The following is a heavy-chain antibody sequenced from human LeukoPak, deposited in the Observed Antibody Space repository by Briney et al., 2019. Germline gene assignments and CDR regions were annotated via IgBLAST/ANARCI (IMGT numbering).Heavy chain of an antibody. D-gene: IGHD5-18*01. CDR3: ARDGEYSYGYNTP. Sequence: GGSLRLSCAASGFTFSSYSMNWVRQAPGKGLEWVSSISSSSSYIYYADSVKGRFTISRDNAKNSLYLQMNSLRAEDTAVYYCARDGEYSYGYNTPWGQGTLVTVSS. CDR1: GFTFSSYS. J-gene: IGHJ5*02. CDR2: ISSSSSYI. V-gene: IGHV3-21*01.